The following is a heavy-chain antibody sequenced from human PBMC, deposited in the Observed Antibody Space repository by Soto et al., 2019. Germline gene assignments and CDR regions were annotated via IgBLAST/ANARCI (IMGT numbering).Heavy chain of an antibody. CDR3: ARDYYGSGSYYGRMDV. V-gene: IGHV3-33*01. CDR2: IGYDGSNK. CDR1: GFTFSSYG. D-gene: IGHD3-10*01. J-gene: IGHJ6*02. Sequence: GGSLRLSCAASGFTFSSYGIHWVRQAAGKGLEWVAVIGYDGSNKYYADSVKGRFTISRDNSKNTLYLQMNSLRAEDTAVYYCARDYYGSGSYYGRMDVWGQGTTVTVSS.